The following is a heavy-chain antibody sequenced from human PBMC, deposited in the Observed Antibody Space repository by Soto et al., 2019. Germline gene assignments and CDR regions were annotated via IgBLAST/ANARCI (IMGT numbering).Heavy chain of an antibody. CDR3: ARSLSTISARPDY. J-gene: IGHJ4*02. Sequence: ASVKVSCKASGYTFTGYFMHWVRQAPGQGLEWMGWINPNTGGANYAQKFQDRVTMTRDTSTNTAYMEMNRLRSDDTAVYNCARSLSTISARPDYWGQGTLVTVSS. D-gene: IGHD6-6*01. CDR1: GYTFTGYF. V-gene: IGHV1-2*02. CDR2: INPNTGGA.